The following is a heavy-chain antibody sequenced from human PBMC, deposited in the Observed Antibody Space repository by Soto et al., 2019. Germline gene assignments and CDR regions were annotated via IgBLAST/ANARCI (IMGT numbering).Heavy chain of an antibody. J-gene: IGHJ6*02. V-gene: IGHV1-18*01. Sequence: QVQLVQSGAEVKKPGASVTVSCKASGYTFTNYGFSWVRQAPGQGLEWMGWISGYNGNTKYAEKFQNRVTMTTDTSTNTAHMELRSLRSDDTAVYYCAREGQAPYYYYGMDVGGQGTAVTVSS. CDR2: ISGYNGNT. CDR1: GYTFTNYG. CDR3: AREGQAPYYYYGMDV.